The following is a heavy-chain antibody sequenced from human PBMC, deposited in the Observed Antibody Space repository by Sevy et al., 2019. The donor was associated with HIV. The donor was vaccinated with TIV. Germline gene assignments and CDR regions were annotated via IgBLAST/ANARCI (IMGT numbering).Heavy chain of an antibody. CDR1: GGTFSSYD. CDR2: IIPIFGTS. J-gene: IGHJ6*02. Sequence: ASVKVSCKASGGTFSSYDINWVRQAPGQGLEWVGQIIPIFGTSSYAHNFQGRVTIIADESTSTAYMDLSSLRSEDTAVYYCARGGGAVDHGMDVWGQGTTVTVSS. V-gene: IGHV1-69*13. D-gene: IGHD2-21*01. CDR3: ARGGGAVDHGMDV.